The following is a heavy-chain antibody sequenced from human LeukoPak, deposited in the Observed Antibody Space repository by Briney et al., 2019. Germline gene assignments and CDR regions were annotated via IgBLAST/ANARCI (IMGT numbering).Heavy chain of an antibody. CDR3: EKAYRYSGSSPLDY. CDR1: GFTFSSYA. CDR2: ISGSGGST. Sequence: GGSLRLSCAASGFTFSSYAMSWVRQAPGRGLEWVSAISGSGGSTYYADSVKGRFTISRDNSKNTLYLQMNSLRAEDTAVYYCEKAYRYSGSSPLDYWGQGTLVTVSS. V-gene: IGHV3-23*01. J-gene: IGHJ4*02. D-gene: IGHD1-26*01.